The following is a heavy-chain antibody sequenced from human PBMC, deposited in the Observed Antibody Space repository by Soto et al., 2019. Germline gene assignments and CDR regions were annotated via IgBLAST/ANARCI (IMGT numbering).Heavy chain of an antibody. V-gene: IGHV1-69*13. CDR2: IIPIFGTA. D-gene: IGHD2-2*01. J-gene: IGHJ4*02. CDR1: GGTFSSYA. Sequence: GASVKVSCKASGGTFSSYAISWVRQAPGQGLEWMGGIIPIFGTANYAQKFQGRVTITADESTSTAYMELSSLRSEDTAVYYCARHGGYYAPFDYWGQGTLVTVSS. CDR3: ARHGGYYAPFDY.